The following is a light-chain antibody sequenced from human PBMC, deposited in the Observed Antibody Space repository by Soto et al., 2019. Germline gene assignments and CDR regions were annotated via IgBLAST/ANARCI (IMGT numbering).Light chain of an antibody. CDR3: ATWDDSLNGPV. V-gene: IGLV1-44*01. CDR1: SSNIGYST. Sequence: QSVLTQSPSASWTPGQRVTISCSGSSSNIGYSTVNWYQQVPGTAPKLLIYSDNQRPSGVPDRFSGSKSGTSASLAISGLQSEDEAVYYCATWDDSLNGPVFGGGTQLTVL. J-gene: IGLJ2*01. CDR2: SDN.